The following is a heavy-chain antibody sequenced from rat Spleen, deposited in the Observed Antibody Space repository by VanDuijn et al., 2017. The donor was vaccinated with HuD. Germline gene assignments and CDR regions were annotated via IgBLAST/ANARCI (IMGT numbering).Heavy chain of an antibody. CDR2: ISTSGGST. V-gene: IGHV5-27*01. CDR3: AKDIRKSYYWYFDF. J-gene: IGHJ1*01. CDR1: GFTFSNFD. Sequence: EVQLVESGGGLVQPGRSLKLSCAASGFTFSNFDMAWVRQAPTKGLEWVATISTSGGSTYYRDSVKGRFTISRDNAKSTLYLQMNSLRSEDTATYYCAKDIRKSYYWYFDFWGPGTMVTVSS.